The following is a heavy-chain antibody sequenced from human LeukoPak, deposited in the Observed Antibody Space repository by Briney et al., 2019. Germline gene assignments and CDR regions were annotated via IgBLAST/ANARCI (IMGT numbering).Heavy chain of an antibody. CDR1: GFTFSSCD. CDR3: ARATRYYDFWSGYHYYFDY. V-gene: IGHV3-13*01. J-gene: IGHJ4*02. CDR2: IGTAGDT. Sequence: PGGSLRLSCAASGFTFSSCDMHWVRQATGKGLEWVSAIGTAGDTYYPGSVKGRFTISRENAKNSLYLQMNSLRAGDTAVYYCARATRYYDFWSGYHYYFDYWGQGTLVTVSS. D-gene: IGHD3-3*01.